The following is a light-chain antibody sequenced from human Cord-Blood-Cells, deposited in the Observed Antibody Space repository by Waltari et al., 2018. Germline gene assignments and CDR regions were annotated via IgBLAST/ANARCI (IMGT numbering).Light chain of an antibody. V-gene: IGLV1-40*01. Sequence: SCTGSSSNIGAGYDVHWYQQLPGTAPKLLIYGNSNRPSGVPDRFSGSKSGTSASLAITGLQAEDEADYYCQSYDSSLGNVFGTGTKVTVL. CDR1: SSNIGAGYD. J-gene: IGLJ1*01. CDR3: QSYDSSLGNV. CDR2: GNS.